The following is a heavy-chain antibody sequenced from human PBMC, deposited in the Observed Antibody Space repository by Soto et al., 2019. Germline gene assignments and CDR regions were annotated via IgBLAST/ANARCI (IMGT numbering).Heavy chain of an antibody. J-gene: IGHJ4*02. Sequence: PGGSLRLSCAASGFTFSDYYMSWIRQAPGKGLEWVSYISSSGSTIYYADSVKGRFTISRDNAKNSLYLQMNSLRAEDTAVYYCARGPLSGYCISTSCYSFDYWGQGTLVTVSS. CDR2: ISSSGSTI. CDR1: GFTFSDYY. CDR3: ARGPLSGYCISTSCYSFDY. V-gene: IGHV3-11*01. D-gene: IGHD2-2*01.